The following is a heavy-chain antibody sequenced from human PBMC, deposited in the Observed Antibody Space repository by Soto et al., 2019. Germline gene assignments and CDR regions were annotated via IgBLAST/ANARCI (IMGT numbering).Heavy chain of an antibody. CDR2: IWYDGSNK. CDR3: ARPLDYDISRGGLDY. Sequence: PGGSLRLSCAASGFTFSSYGMHWVRQAPGKGLEWVAVIWYDGSNKYYADSVKGRFTISRDNSKNTLYLQMNSLRAEDTAVYYCARPLDYDISRGGLDYWGQGTLVTVSS. D-gene: IGHD3-9*01. J-gene: IGHJ4*02. CDR1: GFTFSSYG. V-gene: IGHV3-33*01.